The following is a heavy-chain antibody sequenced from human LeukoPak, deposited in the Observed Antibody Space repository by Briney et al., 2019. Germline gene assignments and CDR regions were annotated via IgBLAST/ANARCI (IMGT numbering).Heavy chain of an antibody. CDR3: ARGEGRGYGSGSYSPNFDY. CDR1: GGSFSGYY. J-gene: IGHJ4*02. CDR2: INHSGST. D-gene: IGHD3-10*01. V-gene: IGHV4-34*01. Sequence: ASETLSLTCAVYGGSFSGYYWSWIRQPPGKGLEWIGEINHSGSTNYNPSLKSRVTISVDTSKNQFSLKLSSVTAADTAVYYCARGEGRGYGSGSYSPNFDYWGQGTLVTVSS.